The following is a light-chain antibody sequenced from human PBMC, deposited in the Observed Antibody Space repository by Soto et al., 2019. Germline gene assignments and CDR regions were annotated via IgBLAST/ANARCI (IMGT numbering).Light chain of an antibody. CDR1: QDILSW. Sequence: DIQMTQSPSSVSASVGDTVTITCRASQDILSWLAWYQQKPGEAPRLLIYASSNLQSGVPSRFSGSRSETDFSLTISSLQPEDFATNYYHQGNTFPITFGPRTRLDIK. CDR3: HQGNTFPIT. CDR2: ASS. J-gene: IGKJ3*01. V-gene: IGKV1-12*01.